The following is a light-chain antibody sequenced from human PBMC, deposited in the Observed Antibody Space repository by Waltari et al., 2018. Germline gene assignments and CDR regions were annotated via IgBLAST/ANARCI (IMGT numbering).Light chain of an antibody. CDR1: QSVKSN. CDR3: QQYDNWPPT. J-gene: IGKJ4*01. Sequence: EVVMTPSPAMASVSPGERAALFCRASQSVKSNVAWYQQTPGQAPRLLLYGASTRATGVPVRFSGSGSGTEFTLTISSLQSEDFAVYYCQQYDNWPPTFGGGAKVEIK. CDR2: GAS. V-gene: IGKV3-15*01.